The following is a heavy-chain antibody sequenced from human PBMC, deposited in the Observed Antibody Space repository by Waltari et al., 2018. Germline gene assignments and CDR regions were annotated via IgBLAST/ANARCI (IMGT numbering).Heavy chain of an antibody. D-gene: IGHD3-22*01. Sequence: EVQLVESGGGLVQPGGSLRLSCAASGFTFSRHWMNWVRQAPGKGLECVATIKQDGSEKYYVDSVKGRFTISRDNAKNSLYLQLDGLRAEDMALYYCAKSWDSSGYNDAFDIWGQGTMVTVSS. CDR3: AKSWDSSGYNDAFDI. CDR2: IKQDGSEK. CDR1: GFTFSRHW. V-gene: IGHV3-7*03. J-gene: IGHJ3*02.